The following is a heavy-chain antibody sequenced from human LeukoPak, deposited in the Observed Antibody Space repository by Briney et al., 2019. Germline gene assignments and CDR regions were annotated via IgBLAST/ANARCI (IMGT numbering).Heavy chain of an antibody. V-gene: IGHV3-23*01. Sequence: GGSLRLSCAASGFTFSSYAMSWVRQAPGKGLEWVSAISANGAGTYYADSGKGRFTISRDNSKNTLFLQMISLRAEDTAVYYCTTVWPYSSGWYYFDYWGQGTLVTVSS. CDR2: ISANGAGT. CDR1: GFTFSSYA. J-gene: IGHJ4*02. CDR3: TTVWPYSSGWYYFDY. D-gene: IGHD6-19*01.